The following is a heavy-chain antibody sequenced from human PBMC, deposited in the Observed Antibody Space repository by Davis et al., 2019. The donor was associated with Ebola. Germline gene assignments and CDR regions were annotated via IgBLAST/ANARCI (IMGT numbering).Heavy chain of an antibody. J-gene: IGHJ4*02. CDR1: GFTFSNYA. CDR3: TRVLAADDDY. CDR2: ISGSGGST. D-gene: IGHD6-13*01. Sequence: GESLKISCAASGFTFSNYAMSWVRQAPGKGLEWVSAISGSGGSTYYADSVKGRFTVSRDNANNTLYLQMNSLRADDTAIYYCTRVLAADDDYWGQGTLVTVSS. V-gene: IGHV3-23*01.